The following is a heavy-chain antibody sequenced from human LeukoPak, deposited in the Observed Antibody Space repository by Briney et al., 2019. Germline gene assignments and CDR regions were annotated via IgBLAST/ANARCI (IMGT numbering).Heavy chain of an antibody. V-gene: IGHV3-30-3*02. J-gene: IGHJ4*02. CDR2: ISYDGNTK. CDR1: GFTFSSFP. CDR3: AKLTQTTVTTGYFDY. Sequence: GALRLSCAASGFTFSSFPMHWVRQAPGKGLEWVAVISYDGNTKYYADSVKGRFTISRDNSKNTLYLQMNSLRAEDTAVYYCAKLTQTTVTTGYFDYWGQGTLVTVSS. D-gene: IGHD4-17*01.